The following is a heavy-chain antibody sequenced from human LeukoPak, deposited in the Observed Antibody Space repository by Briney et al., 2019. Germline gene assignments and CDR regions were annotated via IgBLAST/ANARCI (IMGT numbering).Heavy chain of an antibody. J-gene: IGHJ4*02. CDR2: NNHSGST. CDR3: ARGSRIVVVPAARSRYSSSCYFDY. Sequence: SETLSLTCALYAGSFSGYYWSWIRQPPGKRLEWIGENNHSGSTHYNPSLKSRVTISVDTSKNQFSLKLSSVTAAHTAVYYCARGSRIVVVPAARSRYSSSCYFDYWGQGTLVTVSS. CDR1: AGSFSGYY. V-gene: IGHV4-34*01. D-gene: IGHD2-2*01.